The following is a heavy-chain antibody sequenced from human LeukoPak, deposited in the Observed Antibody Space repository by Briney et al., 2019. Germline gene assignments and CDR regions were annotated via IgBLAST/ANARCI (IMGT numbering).Heavy chain of an antibody. CDR3: AKDWPSEWQQLPDYDAFDI. J-gene: IGHJ3*02. CDR1: GFTFSTYA. CDR2: INRGGST. V-gene: IGHV3-23*01. D-gene: IGHD6-13*01. Sequence: RGSLRLSCAASGFTFSTYAMSWVRQAPGKGLEWVSAINRGGSTYYADSLKGRFTISRDNSKNTLYLQMNSLRADDTAVYYCAKDWPSEWQQLPDYDAFDIWGQGTMVTVSS.